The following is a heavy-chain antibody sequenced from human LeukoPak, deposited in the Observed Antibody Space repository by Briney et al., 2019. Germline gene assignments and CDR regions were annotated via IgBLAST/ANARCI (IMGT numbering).Heavy chain of an antibody. Sequence: GGSLRLSCAASGFTFSSYGMHWVRQAPGKGLEWVAVISYDGSNKYYADSVKGRFTISRDNSKNTLYLQMNSLRAEDTAVYYCARDSDCGGDCYPGSYYYYGMDVWGQGTTVTVSS. CDR3: ARDSDCGGDCYPGSYYYYGMDV. J-gene: IGHJ6*02. D-gene: IGHD2-21*02. V-gene: IGHV3-30*03. CDR2: ISYDGSNK. CDR1: GFTFSSYG.